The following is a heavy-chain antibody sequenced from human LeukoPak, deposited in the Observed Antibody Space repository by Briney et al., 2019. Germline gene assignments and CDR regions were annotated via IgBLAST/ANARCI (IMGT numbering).Heavy chain of an antibody. CDR1: GFPLRTRGVG. Sequence: SGPTLVKPTRTLTLTCTFSGFPLRTRGVGVGWIRQPPGKALEWLPLIYWNDDKRYSPSLKSRLTITKDTSKNQVVLTMPNMDPVDTATYYCAHSGMVRGVIPRKYYFDYWGQGTLVTVSS. CDR2: IYWNDDK. D-gene: IGHD3-10*01. V-gene: IGHV2-5*01. CDR3: AHSGMVRGVIPRKYYFDY. J-gene: IGHJ4*02.